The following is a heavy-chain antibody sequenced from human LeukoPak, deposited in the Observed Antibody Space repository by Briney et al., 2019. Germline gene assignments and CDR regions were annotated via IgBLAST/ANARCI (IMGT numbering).Heavy chain of an antibody. D-gene: IGHD2-2*01. CDR1: GFTFSSYA. J-gene: IGHJ4*02. CDR2: ISGSGGST. V-gene: IGHV3-23*01. CDR3: AKDIVVVPAAGYYFDY. Sequence: GGSLRLSCAASGFTFSSYAMSWVRQAPGKGLEWVSAISGSGGSTYYADSVKGQFTISRDNSKNTLYLQMNSLRAEDTAVYYCAKDIVVVPAAGYYFDYWGQGTLVTVSS.